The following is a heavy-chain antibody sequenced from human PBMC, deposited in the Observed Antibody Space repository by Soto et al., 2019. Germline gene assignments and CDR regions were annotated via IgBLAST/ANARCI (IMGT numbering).Heavy chain of an antibody. Sequence: QVQLQESGPGLVKPSGTLSLTCDVSSASTSSGDWWSWVRQPPGQGLEWIGEIYHSGATNYNPSLESRVTMSVDKSKNQFSLKLTSVTAADTAVYYCARMGSPVTTNRLDYWGQGTLVAVSS. J-gene: IGHJ4*02. D-gene: IGHD1-1*01. CDR3: ARMGSPVTTNRLDY. CDR2: IYHSGAT. CDR1: SASTSSGDW. V-gene: IGHV4-4*02.